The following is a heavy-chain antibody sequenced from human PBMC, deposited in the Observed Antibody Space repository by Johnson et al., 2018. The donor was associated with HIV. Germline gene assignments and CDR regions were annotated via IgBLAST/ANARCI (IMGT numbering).Heavy chain of an antibody. D-gene: IGHD6-13*01. CDR1: GFTVSSYY. J-gene: IGHJ3*02. CDR2: IYSGGST. CDR3: ARDARYSRSWPDAFDI. Sequence: VQLVESGGGLVQPGGSLRLSCAASGFTVSSYYMSWVRQAPGKGLEWVSVIYSGGSTYYADSVKGRFTISRDNSKNTLYLQMNSLRPEDTAVYYCARDARYSRSWPDAFDIWGQGTMVTVSP. V-gene: IGHV3-66*02.